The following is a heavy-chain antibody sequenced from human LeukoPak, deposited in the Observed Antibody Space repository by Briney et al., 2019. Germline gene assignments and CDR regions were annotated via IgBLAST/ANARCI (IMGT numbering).Heavy chain of an antibody. CDR2: INPQSGDT. V-gene: IGHV1-2*02. CDR1: GYTFSDYY. Sequence: GASVKVSCKTSGYTFSDYYMQWVRQAPGQGLEWMGWINPQSGDTNYAEKFQGRVTMTRDTSISTAYMELSRLTSDDAAVYFCAREGAAGTTWWKALDFWGQGTMVTVSS. D-gene: IGHD6-13*01. J-gene: IGHJ3*01. CDR3: AREGAAGTTWWKALDF.